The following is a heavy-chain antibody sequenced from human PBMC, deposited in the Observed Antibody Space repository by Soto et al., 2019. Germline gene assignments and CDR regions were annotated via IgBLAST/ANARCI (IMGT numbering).Heavy chain of an antibody. CDR3: ARDNETNVDIVATIWLTYYYYMDV. CDR1: GFTFSSYS. D-gene: IGHD5-12*01. V-gene: IGHV3-48*01. Sequence: GGSLRLSCAASGFTFSSYSMNWVRQAPGKGLEWVSYISSSSSTIYYADSVKGRFTISRDNAKNSLYLQMNSLRAEDTAVYYCARDNETNVDIVATIWLTYYYYMDVWGKGTTVTVSS. CDR2: ISSSSSTI. J-gene: IGHJ6*03.